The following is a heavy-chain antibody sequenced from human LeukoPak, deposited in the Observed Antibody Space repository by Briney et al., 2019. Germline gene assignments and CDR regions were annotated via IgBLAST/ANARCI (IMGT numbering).Heavy chain of an antibody. Sequence: SVKVSCKASGGTFSSYTISWVRQAPGQGLEWMGRIIPILGIANYAQKFQGRVTITADKSTTTAYMELSSLRSEDTAVYYCARAAYYYDSSGYYFDYSGHGTLVTVS. V-gene: IGHV1-69*02. CDR2: IIPILGIA. D-gene: IGHD3-22*01. J-gene: IGHJ4*01. CDR1: GGTFSSYT. CDR3: ARAAYYYDSSGYYFDY.